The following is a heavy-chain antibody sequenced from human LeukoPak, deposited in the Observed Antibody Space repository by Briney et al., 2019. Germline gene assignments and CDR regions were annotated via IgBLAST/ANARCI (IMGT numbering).Heavy chain of an antibody. CDR3: ARDLLRGYFDY. J-gene: IGHJ4*02. V-gene: IGHV4-4*07. Sequence: ASETLSLTCTVSGGSISSYYWSWIRPPAGKGLEWLGRIYTSGRTNYNPSFKSRVTMSADTSKNQFSLKLSSVTAADTAVYYCARDLLRGYFDYWGQGTLVTVSS. CDR1: GGSISSYY. CDR2: IYTSGRT.